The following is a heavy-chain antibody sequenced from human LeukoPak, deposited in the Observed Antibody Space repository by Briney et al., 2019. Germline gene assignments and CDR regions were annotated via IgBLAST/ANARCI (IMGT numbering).Heavy chain of an antibody. CDR3: AKVTVKKSPPDY. J-gene: IGHJ4*02. CDR1: GFTFSSYW. CDR2: INSDGSST. V-gene: IGHV3-74*01. Sequence: GGSLRLSCAASGFTFSSYWMHWVRQAPGKGLVWVSRINSDGSSTSYADSVKGRFTISRDNSKNTLYLQMNSLRAEDTAVYYCAKVTVKKSPPDYWGQGTLVTVSS.